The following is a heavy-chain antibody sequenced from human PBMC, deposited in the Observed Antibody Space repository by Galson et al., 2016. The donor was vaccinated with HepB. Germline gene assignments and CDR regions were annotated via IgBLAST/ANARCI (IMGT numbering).Heavy chain of an antibody. V-gene: IGHV3-53*01. CDR1: GFTFSHYW. D-gene: IGHD2-8*01. J-gene: IGHJ4*02. CDR3: ARGYTSGVPFW. Sequence: SLRLSCAASGFTFSHYWMNWVRQAPGKGLEWVAIMYSGGSKQYAGSVKGRVTISRDTSGQTLFLEVSDLRAEDTGIYYCARGYTSGVPFWWGQGTLVTVSS. CDR2: MYSGGSK.